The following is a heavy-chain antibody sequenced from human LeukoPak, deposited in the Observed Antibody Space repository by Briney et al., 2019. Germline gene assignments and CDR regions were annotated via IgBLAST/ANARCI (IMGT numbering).Heavy chain of an antibody. D-gene: IGHD3-22*01. CDR3: ARGNQKYYDSSGYIDY. V-gene: IGHV1-18*01. Sequence: ASVKVSCKASGYTFTSYGISWVRQAPGQGLEWMGWISAYNGNTNYAQKLQGRVTMTTDTSTSTAYMELRSLRYDDTAVYYCARGNQKYYDSSGYIDYWGQGTLVTVSS. CDR2: ISAYNGNT. CDR1: GYTFTSYG. J-gene: IGHJ4*02.